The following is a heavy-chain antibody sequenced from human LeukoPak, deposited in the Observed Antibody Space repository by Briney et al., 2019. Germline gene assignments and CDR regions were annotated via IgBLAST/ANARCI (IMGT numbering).Heavy chain of an antibody. D-gene: IGHD3-22*01. J-gene: IGHJ4*02. CDR1: GGSVSSGNYY. Sequence: NSSETPSLTCTVSGGSVSSGNYYWSWIRQPAGKVMEWIGRMYTSGSTNYNPSLKSRVSISRDTSKNQFSLKLNSVTAADTAIYYCAAMIGYFDYWGQGILVTVSS. CDR3: AAMIGYFDY. CDR2: MYTSGST. V-gene: IGHV4-61*02.